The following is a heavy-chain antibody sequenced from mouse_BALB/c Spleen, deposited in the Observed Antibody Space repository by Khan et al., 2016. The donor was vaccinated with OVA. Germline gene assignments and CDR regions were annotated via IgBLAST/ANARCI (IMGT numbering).Heavy chain of an antibody. J-gene: IGHJ3*01. CDR2: IWGDGST. Sequence: QVQLKESGPGLVAPSQSLSITCTVSGFSLTGYGVNWVRRPPGKGLEWLGMIWGDGSTDYNSALKSRLSIRKDNSKSQVFLKMNSLQTDDTARYYCARDRSYIHRWFAYWGQGTLVTVSA. D-gene: IGHD1-1*01. CDR1: GFSLTGYG. CDR3: ARDRSYIHRWFAY. V-gene: IGHV2-6-7*01.